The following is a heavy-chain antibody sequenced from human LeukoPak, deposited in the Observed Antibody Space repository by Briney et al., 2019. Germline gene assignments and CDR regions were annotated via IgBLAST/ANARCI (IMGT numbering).Heavy chain of an antibody. Sequence: ASVKVSCKASGYTFTNYDINWARQATGQGLEWMGWMNPNSGNTGYAQKFQGRVTMTRNTSISTAYMELSSLRSEDTAMYYCARGPGCTSNSCPYYFDYWGQGTLVTVSS. CDR2: MNPNSGNT. CDR1: GYTFTNYD. J-gene: IGHJ4*02. V-gene: IGHV1-8*01. CDR3: ARGPGCTSNSCPYYFDY. D-gene: IGHD2-2*01.